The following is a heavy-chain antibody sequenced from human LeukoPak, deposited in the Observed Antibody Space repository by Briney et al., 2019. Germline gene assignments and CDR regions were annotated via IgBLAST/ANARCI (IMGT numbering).Heavy chain of an antibody. CDR2: IYTSGST. Sequence: PSETLSLTCTVSGGSISSYHWSWIRQPAGKGLEWIGRIYTSGSTNYNPSLKSRVTMSVDTSKNQFSLKVSSVTAADTAVYYCARGGYTAGAFDIWGQGTMVTVSS. J-gene: IGHJ3*02. CDR3: ARGGYTAGAFDI. CDR1: GGSISSYH. D-gene: IGHD3-16*02. V-gene: IGHV4-4*07.